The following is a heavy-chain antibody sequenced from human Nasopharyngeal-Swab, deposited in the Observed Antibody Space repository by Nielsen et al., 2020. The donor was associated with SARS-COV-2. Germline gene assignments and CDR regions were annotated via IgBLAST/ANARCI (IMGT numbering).Heavy chain of an antibody. V-gene: IGHV6-1*01. D-gene: IGHD3-10*01. Sequence: SETLSLTCAISGDSVSSTVAAWNWIRQSPSRGLEWLGRTYYRSKWYTDYAVSVKSRITINPDTSKNQFSLQLDSVTPEDTAVYYCARRVGSGGSALDVWGQGTTVTVSS. CDR3: ARRVGSGGSALDV. J-gene: IGHJ6*02. CDR1: GDSVSSTVAA. CDR2: TYYRSKWYT.